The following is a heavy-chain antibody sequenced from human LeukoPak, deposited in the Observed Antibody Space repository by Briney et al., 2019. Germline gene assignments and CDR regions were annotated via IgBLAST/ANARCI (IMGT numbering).Heavy chain of an antibody. CDR1: GFSFSRYS. J-gene: IGHJ4*02. CDR3: AKDIAQGYTYGSIEQDF. Sequence: GGSLRLSCAASGFSFSRYSMSWVRQAPGKGLEWVSVITESDDITYYADSVKGRFTISRDNSKSTLYLQMNSLRAEDTAVYYCAKDIAQGYTYGSIEQDFWGQGTLVTVSS. V-gene: IGHV3-23*01. CDR2: ITESDDIT. D-gene: IGHD5-18*01.